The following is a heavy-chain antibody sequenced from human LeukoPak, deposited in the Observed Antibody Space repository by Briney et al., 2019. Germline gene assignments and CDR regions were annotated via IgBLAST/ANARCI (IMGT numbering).Heavy chain of an antibody. J-gene: IGHJ6*02. CDR3: ARDYFTSYYYYGMDV. CDR1: GGSISSYY. V-gene: IGHV4-59*01. Sequence: SETLSLTCTVSGGSISSYYWSWIRQPPGKGLEWIGYINYSGSTNYNPSLKSRVTISIDTSKNQFSLKLSSVTAADTAVYYCARDYFTSYYYYGMDVWGQGTTVTVSS. CDR2: INYSGST. D-gene: IGHD2/OR15-2a*01.